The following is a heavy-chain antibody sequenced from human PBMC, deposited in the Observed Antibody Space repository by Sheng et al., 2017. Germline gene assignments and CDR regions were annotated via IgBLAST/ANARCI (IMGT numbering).Heavy chain of an antibody. J-gene: IGHJ4*02. CDR2: HYASETT. V-gene: IGHV3-66*02. CDR1: GFTVSDNY. CDR3: ARGGDGYNSLPLDY. Sequence: EVQLVQSGGGLVQPGGSLRLSCAASGFTVSDNYMMWVRQPPGKGLEWVSIHYASETTYYADSVKGRFIISRDISNNTLSLQMNSLRTDDTAVYYCARGGDGYNSLPLDYWGRGALVIVSS. D-gene: IGHD2-21*01.